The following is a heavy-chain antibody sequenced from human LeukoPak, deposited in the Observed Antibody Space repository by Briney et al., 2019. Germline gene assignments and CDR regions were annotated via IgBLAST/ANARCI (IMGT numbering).Heavy chain of an antibody. CDR1: GGSFSGYY. CDR3: ARGLRAARLAS. V-gene: IGHV4-34*01. J-gene: IGHJ5*02. Sequence: SETLSLTCAVSGGSFSGYYWSWLRQPAGKGVEWIAEMNESGGTTYNPSPKNRVTMSVDPYKNHLSLKLTSVTAADTAVYYCARGLRAARLASWGQGTLVTASS. CDR2: MNESGGT. D-gene: IGHD6-6*01.